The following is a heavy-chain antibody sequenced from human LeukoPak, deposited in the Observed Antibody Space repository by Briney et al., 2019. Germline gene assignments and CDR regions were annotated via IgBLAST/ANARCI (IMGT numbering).Heavy chain of an antibody. CDR2: ISSSSSYI. V-gene: IGHV3-21*01. D-gene: IGHD3-9*01. Sequence: GGSLRLSCAASGFTVSSNYMNWVRQAPGKGLEWVSSISSSSSYIYYADSVKGRFTISRDNAKNSLYLQMNSLRAEDTAVYYCARGRTGYDILTGEDAFDIWGQGTMVTVSS. J-gene: IGHJ3*02. CDR3: ARGRTGYDILTGEDAFDI. CDR1: GFTVSSNY.